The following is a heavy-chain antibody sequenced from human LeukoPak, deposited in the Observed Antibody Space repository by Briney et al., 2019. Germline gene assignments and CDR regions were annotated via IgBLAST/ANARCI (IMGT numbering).Heavy chain of an antibody. CDR1: GGSFSGYY. J-gene: IGHJ3*02. D-gene: IGHD3-22*01. V-gene: IGHV4-34*01. CDR3: AKSNGYCLIDI. CDR2: MNHSGSA. Sequence: SETLSLTCAVYGGSFSGYYWTWIRQPPGKALEWIGEMNHSGSANYNPSLKSRVTISVDTSRNQFSLKLNSVTAADTAVYYCAKSNGYCLIDIWGQGTMVTVSS.